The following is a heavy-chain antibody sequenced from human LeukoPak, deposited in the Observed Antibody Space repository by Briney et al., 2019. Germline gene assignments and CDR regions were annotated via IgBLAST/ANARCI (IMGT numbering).Heavy chain of an antibody. J-gene: IGHJ4*02. CDR1: GFTFISYW. V-gene: IGHV3-74*01. Sequence: GGSLRLSCAAPGFTFISYWMHWVRQAPGKGLVWVARINSDGSSTNYADSVRGRFTISRDNAKNTLWLQMNSLRAEDTAVYYCARGGVTAGLDYWGQGTLVTVSS. CDR3: ARGGVTAGLDY. CDR2: INSDGSST. D-gene: IGHD2-2*01.